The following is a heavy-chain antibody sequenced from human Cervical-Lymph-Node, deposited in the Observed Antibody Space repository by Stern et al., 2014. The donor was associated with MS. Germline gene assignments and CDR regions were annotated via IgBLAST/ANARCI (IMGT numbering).Heavy chain of an antibody. Sequence: DQLVESGPGLVKPSETLSLTCTVSGGSISSYYWSWIRQPPGKGLEWIGYIYYSGSTNYYPSLKSRVTISVDTPKNQFSLKLSSVTAADTAVYYCARRKEYSSGWYYFDYWGQGTLVTVSS. CDR1: GGSISSYY. CDR3: ARRKEYSSGWYYFDY. D-gene: IGHD6-19*01. J-gene: IGHJ4*02. V-gene: IGHV4-59*01. CDR2: IYYSGST.